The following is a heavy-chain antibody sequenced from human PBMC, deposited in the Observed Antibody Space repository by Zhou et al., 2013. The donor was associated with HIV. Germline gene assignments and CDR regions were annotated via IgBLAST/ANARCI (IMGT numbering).Heavy chain of an antibody. CDR2: IIPVRKTS. CDR3: ARGPYDYVWGNYRYTIDY. Sequence: QVHLVQSGAEVKKPGSSVKVSCKASGGTFSTYAFSWVRQAPGQRPEWLGGIIPVRKTSDYAQAFQDKFSISKDESTTTVYMKLNNLTFDDTAVYYCARGPYDYVWGNYRYTIDYWGQGTLVAVSS. D-gene: IGHD3-16*02. V-gene: IGHV1-69*05. J-gene: IGHJ4*02. CDR1: GGTFSTYA.